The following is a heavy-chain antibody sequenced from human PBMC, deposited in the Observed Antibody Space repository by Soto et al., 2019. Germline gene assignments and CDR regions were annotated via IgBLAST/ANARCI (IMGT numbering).Heavy chain of an antibody. D-gene: IGHD3-3*01. J-gene: IGHJ5*02. Sequence: HPGGSLRLSCAASGFTFSSYAMSWVRQAPGKGLEWVSAISGSGGSTYYADSVKGRFTISRDNSKNTLYLQMNSLRAEDTAVYYCAKSLPYYDFWSGSMNWFDPWGQGTLVTVSS. CDR1: GFTFSSYA. CDR2: ISGSGGST. V-gene: IGHV3-23*01. CDR3: AKSLPYYDFWSGSMNWFDP.